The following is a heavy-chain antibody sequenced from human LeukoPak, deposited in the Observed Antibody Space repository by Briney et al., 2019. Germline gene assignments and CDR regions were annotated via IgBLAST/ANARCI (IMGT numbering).Heavy chain of an antibody. D-gene: IGHD1/OR15-1a*01. J-gene: IGHJ4*02. V-gene: IGHV3-7*01. CDR2: IDQDGSEK. Sequence: GGSLRLSCAASGVIFNQYWMSWVRQAPGRGLEWVANIDQDGSEKHYVDSVKGRFTISRDNARNSLYLQMNSLRAEDTAVYYCARGTTAFDYWGQGTLVTVSS. CDR1: GVIFNQYW. CDR3: ARGTTAFDY.